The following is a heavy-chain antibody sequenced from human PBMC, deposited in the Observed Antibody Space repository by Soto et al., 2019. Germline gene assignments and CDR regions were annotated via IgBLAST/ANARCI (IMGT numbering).Heavy chain of an antibody. CDR3: VRNSQWAFDI. D-gene: IGHD1-7*01. J-gene: IGHJ3*02. CDR2: MNPYNGDT. CDR1: GYTFTSYG. Sequence: QVQLVQSGAEVKKPGASVKVSCKASGYTFTSYGVSWLRQAPGQGLEWMGWMNPYNGDTYYAQKLQGRVTLTTDTSTSTAYMDLRSLRSDDTAVYYCVRNSQWAFDIWGQGTMVTVSS. V-gene: IGHV1-18*01.